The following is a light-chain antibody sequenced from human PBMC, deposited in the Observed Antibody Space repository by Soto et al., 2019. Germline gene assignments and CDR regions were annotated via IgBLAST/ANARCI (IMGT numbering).Light chain of an antibody. CDR2: GAS. CDR1: QSVSSNY. CDR3: QQYGTAPYA. V-gene: IGKV3-20*01. J-gene: IGKJ2*01. Sequence: IVLTQSPGTLSLSPGEGATLSCRASQSVSSNYLAWYQQRPGQTPRLLIYGASNRATGIPDRFSGSGSVTDFTLTISRLEPEDFAVYYCQQYGTAPYACGQGTRLEI.